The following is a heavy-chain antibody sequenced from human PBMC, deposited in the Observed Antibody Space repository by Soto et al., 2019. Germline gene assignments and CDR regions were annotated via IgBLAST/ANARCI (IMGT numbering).Heavy chain of an antibody. CDR1: GYTFTGYY. CDR2: INPNSGGT. Sequence: GASVKVSCKASGYTFTGYYMHWVRQAQGQGLKWMGWINPNSGGTNYAQKFQGWVTMTRDTSISTAYMELSRLRSDDTAVYYCAREGCSGGSCENWFDPWGQGTLVTVSS. J-gene: IGHJ5*02. CDR3: AREGCSGGSCENWFDP. V-gene: IGHV1-2*04. D-gene: IGHD2-15*01.